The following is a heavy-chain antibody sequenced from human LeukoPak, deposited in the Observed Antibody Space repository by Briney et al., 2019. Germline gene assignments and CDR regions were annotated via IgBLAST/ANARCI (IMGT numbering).Heavy chain of an antibody. CDR2: ISYDGSNK. D-gene: IGHD3/OR15-3a*01. CDR3: AKDLDSFLLGY. Sequence: GSLRLSCAASGFTFSSYGMHWVRQAPGKGLEWVAVISYDGSNKYYPDSVKGRFTISRDNSNHKLYLQMNSLRAEDTAVYYCAKDLDSFLLGYWGQGTLVPVSS. CDR1: GFTFSSYG. J-gene: IGHJ4*02. V-gene: IGHV3-30*18.